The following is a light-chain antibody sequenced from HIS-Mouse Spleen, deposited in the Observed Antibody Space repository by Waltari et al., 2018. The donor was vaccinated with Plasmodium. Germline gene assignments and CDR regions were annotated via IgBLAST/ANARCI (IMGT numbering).Light chain of an antibody. J-gene: IGLJ2*01. Sequence: QSALTQPASVSGSPGPSITTSCTGTSSDVGSYNLVPWYQQHPGKAPKLMIYEGSKRPSGVSNRFSGSKSGNTASLTISGLQAEDEADYYCCSYAGSSTFVVFGGGTKLTVL. V-gene: IGLV2-23*03. CDR1: SSDVGSYNL. CDR2: EGS. CDR3: CSYAGSSTFVV.